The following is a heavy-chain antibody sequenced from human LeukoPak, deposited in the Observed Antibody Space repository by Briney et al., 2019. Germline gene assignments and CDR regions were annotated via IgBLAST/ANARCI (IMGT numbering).Heavy chain of an antibody. J-gene: IGHJ6*03. CDR1: GGSFSGYY. D-gene: IGHD3-22*01. V-gene: IGHV4-34*01. CDR3: ARGRLTMIVVVPDRGYMDV. Sequence: PSETLSLTCAVYGGSFSGYYWSWIRQPPGKGVEWIGEINHSGSTNYNPSLKSRVTISVDTSKNQFSLKLSSVTAADTAVYYCARGRLTMIVVVPDRGYMDVWGKGTTVTVSS. CDR2: INHSGST.